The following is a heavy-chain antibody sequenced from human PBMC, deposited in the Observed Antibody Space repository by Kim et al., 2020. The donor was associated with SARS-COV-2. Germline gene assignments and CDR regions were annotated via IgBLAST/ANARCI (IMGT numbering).Heavy chain of an antibody. CDR3: ARAVPAAIGYYFDY. CDR1: GFTFSSYA. V-gene: IGHV3-30-3*01. Sequence: GGSLRLSCAASGFTFSSYAMHWVRQAPGKGLEWVAVISYDGSNKYYADSVKGRFTISRDNSKNTLYLQMNSLRAEDTAVYYCARAVPAAIGYYFDYWGQGTLVTVSS. J-gene: IGHJ4*02. D-gene: IGHD2-2*01. CDR2: ISYDGSNK.